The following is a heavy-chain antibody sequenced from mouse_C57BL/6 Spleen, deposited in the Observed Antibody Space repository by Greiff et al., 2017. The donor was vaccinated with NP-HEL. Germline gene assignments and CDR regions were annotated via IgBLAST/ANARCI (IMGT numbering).Heavy chain of an antibody. CDR1: GFSLSTFGMG. D-gene: IGHD2-1*01. Sequence: QVTLKVCGPGILQPSQTLSLTCSFSGFSLSTFGMGVGWIRQPSGKGLEWLAHIWWDDDKYYNPALKSRLTISKDTSKNQVFLKLANVDTADTATYYCARGAYGNFPWYFDVWGTGTTVTVSS. CDR3: ARGAYGNFPWYFDV. CDR2: IWWDDDK. V-gene: IGHV8-8*01. J-gene: IGHJ1*03.